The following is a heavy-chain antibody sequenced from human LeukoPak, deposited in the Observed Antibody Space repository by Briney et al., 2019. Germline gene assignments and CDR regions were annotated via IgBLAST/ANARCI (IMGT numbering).Heavy chain of an antibody. CDR3: ARAMWDTAMVPPSFDY. V-gene: IGHV4-39*07. J-gene: IGHJ4*02. D-gene: IGHD5-18*01. CDR2: IYYSGNT. Sequence: PSETLSLTCTVSGVSISSSNSYWGWIRQPPGKGLEWIGSIYYSGNTYYNASLKSQVSISIDTSKNQFSLKLSSVTAADTAVYYCARAMWDTAMVPPSFDYWGQGTLVTVSS. CDR1: GVSISSSNSY.